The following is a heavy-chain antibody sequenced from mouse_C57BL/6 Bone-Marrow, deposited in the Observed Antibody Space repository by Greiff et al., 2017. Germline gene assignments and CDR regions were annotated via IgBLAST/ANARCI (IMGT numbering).Heavy chain of an antibody. Sequence: QVQLQQPGAELVMPGASVKLSCKASGYTFTSYWMHWVKQRPGQGLEWIGEIDPSDSYTNYNQKFKGKSTLTVDKSSSTAYMQLSSLTSEDSAVYYCAREGPYCWYFDVWGTGTTVTVSS. CDR2: IDPSDSYT. CDR3: AREGPYCWYFDV. V-gene: IGHV1-69*01. J-gene: IGHJ1*03. CDR1: GYTFTSYW. D-gene: IGHD2-10*01.